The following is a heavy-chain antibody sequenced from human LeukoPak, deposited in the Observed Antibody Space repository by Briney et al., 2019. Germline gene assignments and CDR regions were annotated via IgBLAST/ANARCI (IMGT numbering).Heavy chain of an antibody. Sequence: SETLSLTCTVSGGSISSSSYYWGWIRQPPGKGLEWIGTIYYSGSTYYNPSLKSRATISVDTSKNQFSLNLSSVTAADTAVYYCARGNSGFSDYWGQGTLVTVSS. CDR1: GGSISSSSYY. V-gene: IGHV4-39*01. CDR3: ARGNSGFSDY. D-gene: IGHD6-19*01. J-gene: IGHJ4*02. CDR2: IYYSGST.